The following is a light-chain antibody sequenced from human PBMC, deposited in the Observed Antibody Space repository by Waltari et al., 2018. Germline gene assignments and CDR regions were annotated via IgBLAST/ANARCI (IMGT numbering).Light chain of an antibody. CDR3: QQANSFPPT. CDR2: DAS. Sequence: DIQMTQSPSSLSASVGDRVTITCRASQSIRSYLNWYQQKPGKAPKLLIYDASNLQSGVPSRFSGSGSGTDFTLTISRLQAEDFATYFCQQANSFPPTFGQGTKLEIK. V-gene: IGKV1-39*01. CDR1: QSIRSY. J-gene: IGKJ2*01.